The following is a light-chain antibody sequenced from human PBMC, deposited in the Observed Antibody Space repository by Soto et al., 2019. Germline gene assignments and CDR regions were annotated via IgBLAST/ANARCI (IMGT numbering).Light chain of an antibody. V-gene: IGKV1-39*01. CDR3: QQSYNTPYT. CDR2: ASV. J-gene: IGKJ2*01. CDR1: RSISNY. Sequence: DIQMTQSPSSLSVSVGDKVTITCRASRSISNYLHWYQQKPGKGPELLIYASVNVQSGVPSRFSGSGSGTDFTLTINSLQPDDFATYYCQQSYNTPYTCGQGTKLEI.